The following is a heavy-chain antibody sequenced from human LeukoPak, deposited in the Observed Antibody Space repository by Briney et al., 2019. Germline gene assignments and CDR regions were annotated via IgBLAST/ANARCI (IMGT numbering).Heavy chain of an antibody. CDR1: GFTFSSYS. V-gene: IGHV3-21*03. CDR3: TRRYNYDSSGYYYVRDAFDI. J-gene: IGHJ3*02. D-gene: IGHD3-22*01. CDR2: ISSSSSYI. Sequence: GGSLRLSCAASGFTFSSYSMNWVRQAPGKGLEWVSSISSSSSYIYYVDSVKGRFTISRDNAKNSLYLEMNSLKTEDTAVYYCTRRYNYDSSGYYYVRDAFDIWGQGTM.